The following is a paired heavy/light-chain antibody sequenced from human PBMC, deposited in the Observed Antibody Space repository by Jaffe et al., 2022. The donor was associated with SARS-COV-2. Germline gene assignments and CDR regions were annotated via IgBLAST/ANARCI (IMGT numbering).Light chain of an antibody. CDR1: SSNIGSNV. CDR3: AAWDDSLNGRV. J-gene: IGLJ3*02. Sequence: QSVLTQPPSASGTPGQRVTISCSGSSSNIGSNVANWYQQLPGTAPKLLIYNNNQRPSGVPDRFSGSKSGTSASLAISGLQSEDEADYYCAAWDDSLNGRVFGGGTKLTVL. V-gene: IGLV1-44*01. CDR2: NNN.
Heavy chain of an antibody. V-gene: IGHV1-69*04. CDR3: ARETAGASGTYLAL. J-gene: IGHJ4*02. D-gene: IGHD3-10*01. CDR2: IIPILDIA. CDR1: GAIFSSNP. Sequence: QVQLVQSGAEVKKSGSSVKVSCKASGAIFSSNPISWVRQAPGQGLEWMGRIIPILDIATYAQKFQDRVTFTADKSTSTAYMEVSNLRSGDTAMYFCARETAGASGTYLALWGQGTLVTV.